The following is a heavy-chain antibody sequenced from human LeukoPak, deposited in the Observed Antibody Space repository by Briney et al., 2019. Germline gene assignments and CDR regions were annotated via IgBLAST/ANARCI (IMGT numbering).Heavy chain of an antibody. CDR2: VSSSSNYI. D-gene: IGHD6-13*01. CDR3: AKTRPLDSSSWSHGDY. J-gene: IGHJ4*02. Sequence: PGGSLRLSCVASGFTFSSYSMNWVRQAPGKGLEWVSSVSSSSNYIYYADSVKGRFTISRDNAKNSLYLQMNSLRAEDTAVYYCAKTRPLDSSSWSHGDYWGQGTLVTVSS. V-gene: IGHV3-21*04. CDR1: GFTFSSYS.